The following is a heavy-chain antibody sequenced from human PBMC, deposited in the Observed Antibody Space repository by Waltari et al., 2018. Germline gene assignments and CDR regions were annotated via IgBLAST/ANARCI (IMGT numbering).Heavy chain of an antibody. V-gene: IGHV4-39*01. Sequence: QLQLQESGPGLVKPSETLSLTCTVSGGSISSSSYYWGWIRQPPGKGLEWIGSIYYSGSTYYNPSLKSRVTISVDTSKNQCSLKLSSVTAADTAVYYCAATYYYGSGTPTNFDYWGQGTLVTVSS. D-gene: IGHD3-10*01. CDR3: AATYYYGSGTPTNFDY. J-gene: IGHJ4*02. CDR2: IYYSGST. CDR1: GGSISSSSYY.